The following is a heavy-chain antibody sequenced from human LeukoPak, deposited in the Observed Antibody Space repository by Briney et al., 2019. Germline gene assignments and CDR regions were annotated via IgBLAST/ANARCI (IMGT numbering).Heavy chain of an antibody. CDR3: ARVIYYGSGSYSTNWFDP. D-gene: IGHD3-10*01. CDR2: IYYSGST. Sequence: SETLSLTCTVSGGSINSGDYYWVWIRQPPGKGLEWIGSIYYSGSTSYNPSLKSRVTMSVDTSKNQFSLKLSSVTAADTAVYYCARVIYYGSGSYSTNWFDPWGQGTLVTVSS. CDR1: GGSINSGDYY. V-gene: IGHV4-39*07. J-gene: IGHJ5*02.